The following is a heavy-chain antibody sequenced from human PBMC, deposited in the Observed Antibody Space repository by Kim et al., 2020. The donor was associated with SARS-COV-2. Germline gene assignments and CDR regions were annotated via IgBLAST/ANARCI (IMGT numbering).Heavy chain of an antibody. D-gene: IGHD3-10*01. V-gene: IGHV1-69*01. J-gene: IGHJ3*02. Sequence: AQKFQGRVTITADESTSTAYMELSSLRSEDTAVYYCASYGSGSSSDAFDIWGQGTMVTVSS. CDR3: ASYGSGSSSDAFDI.